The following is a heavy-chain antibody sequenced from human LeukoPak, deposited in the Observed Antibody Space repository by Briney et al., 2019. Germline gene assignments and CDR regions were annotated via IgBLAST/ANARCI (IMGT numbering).Heavy chain of an antibody. CDR1: GLILSSYG. CDR2: IWYDGTDI. Sequence: GTSLRLSCAASGLILSSYGIHWVRQAPGKGLEWVAVIWYDGTDIYYGDSVKGRFSISRDNSKNTVYLQMDSLRAEDTAVYYCARDAGGAFGNYVNYFDYWGQGTLVTVSS. V-gene: IGHV3-33*01. J-gene: IGHJ4*02. CDR3: ARDAGGAFGNYVNYFDY. D-gene: IGHD4-11*01.